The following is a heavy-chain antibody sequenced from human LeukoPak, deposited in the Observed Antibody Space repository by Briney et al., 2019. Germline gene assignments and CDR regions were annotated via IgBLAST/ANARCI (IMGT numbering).Heavy chain of an antibody. CDR1: GYTFTSYG. J-gene: IGHJ4*02. V-gene: IGHV1-18*01. D-gene: IGHD3-9*01. CDR3: ARAPYYDILTGYYPSYFDY. Sequence: ASVKVSCKASGYTFTSYGISWVRQAPGQGLESMGWISAYNGNTNYAQKLQGRVTMTTDTSTSTAYMELRSLRSDDTAVYYCARAPYYDILTGYYPSYFDYWGQGTLFTVSS. CDR2: ISAYNGNT.